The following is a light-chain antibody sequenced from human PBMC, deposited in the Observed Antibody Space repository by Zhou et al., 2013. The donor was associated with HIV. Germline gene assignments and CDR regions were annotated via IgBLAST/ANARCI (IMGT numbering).Light chain of an antibody. CDR3: QQYDSYLYT. J-gene: IGKJ2*01. CDR2: KAS. CDR1: QSISTW. Sequence: DIQMTQSPSTLSASVGDRVTITCRASQSISTWLAWYQQKPGKAPKVLIYKASTLDSGVPSRFSGSGSGTEFTLTISSLEPDDFATYYCQQYDSYLYTFGQGTTVEMK. V-gene: IGKV1-5*03.